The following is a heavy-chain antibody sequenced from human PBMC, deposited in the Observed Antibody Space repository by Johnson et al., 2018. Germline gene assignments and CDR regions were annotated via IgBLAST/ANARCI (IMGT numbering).Heavy chain of an antibody. CDR3: ARHWRY. CDR2: VYYTGTT. J-gene: IGHJ1*01. D-gene: IGHD3-3*01. CDR1: GGSISSNY. Sequence: QVQLQESGPGLVKPSETLSLTCTVSGGSISSNYWVWIRQPPGKGLEWIGSVYYTGTTYYNPSLKSRVTISVDTSKNQFYLRLSSVTAADTAVYYCARHWRYWGQGTLVTVSS. V-gene: IGHV4-39*01.